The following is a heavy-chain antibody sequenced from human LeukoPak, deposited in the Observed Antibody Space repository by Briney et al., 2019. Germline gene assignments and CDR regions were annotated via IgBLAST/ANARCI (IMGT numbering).Heavy chain of an antibody. CDR2: INLNSGDT. V-gene: IGHV1-2*02. CDR3: ARAPKNDAYDI. Sequence: ASVKVSCKASGYTFTGYYIHWVRQAPGQGHEWVGWINLNSGDTHSAQNFQGRVTMTRDTSISTASMHLSRLRSDDTAVYYCARAPKNDAYDIWGRGTMVTVSS. CDR1: GYTFTGYY. J-gene: IGHJ3*02.